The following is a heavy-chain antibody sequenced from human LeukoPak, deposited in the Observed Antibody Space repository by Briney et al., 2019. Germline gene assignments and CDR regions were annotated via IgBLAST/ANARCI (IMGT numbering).Heavy chain of an antibody. V-gene: IGHV3-11*01. CDR2: ISSSGGII. Sequence: PGGSLRLSCAASGFTSSDYYMNWIRQAPGKGLEWVSYISSSGGIIYYADSVKGRFTISRDNAKNSLYLQMNSLRAEDTAVYYCARGGRYYYGSGRLDYWGQGTLVTVSS. J-gene: IGHJ4*02. CDR1: GFTSSDYY. D-gene: IGHD3-10*01. CDR3: ARGGRYYYGSGRLDY.